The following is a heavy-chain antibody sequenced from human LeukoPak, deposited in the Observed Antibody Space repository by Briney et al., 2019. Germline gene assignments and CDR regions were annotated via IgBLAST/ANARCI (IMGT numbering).Heavy chain of an antibody. CDR3: ATHYLNWFGP. CDR2: INHSGST. V-gene: IGHV4-34*01. D-gene: IGHD3-10*01. CDR1: GGSFSGYY. Sequence: PSETLSLTCAVYGGSFSGYYWSWIRQPPGKGLEWIGEINHSGSTNYNPSLKSRVTISVDTSKNQFSLRLSSVTAADTAVYYCATHYLNWFGPWGQGTLVTVSS. J-gene: IGHJ5*02.